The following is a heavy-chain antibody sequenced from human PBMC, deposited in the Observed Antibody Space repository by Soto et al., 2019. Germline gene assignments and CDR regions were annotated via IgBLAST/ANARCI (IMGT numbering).Heavy chain of an antibody. Sequence: SETLSLTCTVSGGSISSYYWSWIRQPPGKGLEWIGYIYYSGSTNYNPSLKSRVTISVDTSKNQFSLKLSSVTAADTAVYYCARHGKIAAVCWFDPWGQGTLVTVS. J-gene: IGHJ5*02. CDR3: ARHGKIAAVCWFDP. D-gene: IGHD6-25*01. CDR1: GGSISSYY. V-gene: IGHV4-59*08. CDR2: IYYSGST.